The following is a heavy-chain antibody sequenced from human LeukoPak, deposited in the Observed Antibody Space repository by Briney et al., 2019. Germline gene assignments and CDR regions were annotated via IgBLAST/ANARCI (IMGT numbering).Heavy chain of an antibody. V-gene: IGHV4-34*01. CDR1: GGSFSGYY. CDR3: ARRPRTYQLLSGWFDP. D-gene: IGHD2-2*01. CDR2: INHSGST. Sequence: SETLSLTCAVYGGSFSGYYWSWIRQPPGKGLEWIGEINHSGSTNYNPSLKSRVTISVDTSKNQFSLKLSSVTAADTAVYYCARRPRTYQLLSGWFDPWGQGTLVTASS. J-gene: IGHJ5*02.